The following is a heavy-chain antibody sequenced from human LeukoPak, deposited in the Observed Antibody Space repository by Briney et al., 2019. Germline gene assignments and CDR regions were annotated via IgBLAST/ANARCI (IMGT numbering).Heavy chain of an antibody. CDR2: IKQDRSEK. Sequence: GGSLRLSCAASGFTFSSYWMSWVRQAPGKGLEWVANIKQDRSEKYYVDSVKGRFTISRDNAKNSLYLQMNSLRAEDTAVYYCARDTSGYSYDAFDIWGQGTMVTVSS. D-gene: IGHD3-22*01. J-gene: IGHJ3*02. CDR3: ARDTSGYSYDAFDI. CDR1: GFTFSSYW. V-gene: IGHV3-7*01.